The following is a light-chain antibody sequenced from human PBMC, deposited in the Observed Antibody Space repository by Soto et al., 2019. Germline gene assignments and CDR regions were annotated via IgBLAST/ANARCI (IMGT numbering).Light chain of an antibody. Sequence: QSVLTQSPSASGTPGQTVTISCSGSSSNIGSNYVFWFQQLPGTAPKLLLYRNYQRPSGVPDRFSGSNSGNTATLTISRVEAGDEADYYCQVWDGYNDHGVFGGGTQLTVL. CDR1: SSNIGSNY. CDR2: RNY. J-gene: IGLJ7*01. V-gene: IGLV1-47*01. CDR3: QVWDGYNDHGV.